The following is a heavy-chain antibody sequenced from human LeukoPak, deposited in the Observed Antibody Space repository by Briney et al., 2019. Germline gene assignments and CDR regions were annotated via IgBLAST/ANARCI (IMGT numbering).Heavy chain of an antibody. Sequence: ASVKVSCKVSGYTLTELSMHWVRPAPGKGLEWMGGFDPEDGETIYAQKFQGRVTMTEDTSTDTAYMELSSLRSEDTAVYYCATDLFTVTPRAFDIWGQGTMVTVSS. D-gene: IGHD4-17*01. J-gene: IGHJ3*02. CDR1: GYTLTELS. V-gene: IGHV1-24*01. CDR2: FDPEDGET. CDR3: ATDLFTVTPRAFDI.